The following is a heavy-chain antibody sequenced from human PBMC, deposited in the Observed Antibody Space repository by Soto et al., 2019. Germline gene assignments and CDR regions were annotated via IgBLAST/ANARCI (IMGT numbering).Heavy chain of an antibody. J-gene: IGHJ6*02. Sequence: PSETLSLTCTVSGGSISSYYWSWIRQPPGKGLEWIGYIYYSGSTNYNPSLKSRVTISVDTSKNQFSLKLSSVTAADTAVYYCAGGVTIFGVVKPNGMDVWGQGTTVTVSS. CDR1: GGSISSYY. V-gene: IGHV4-59*01. D-gene: IGHD3-3*01. CDR2: IYYSGST. CDR3: AGGVTIFGVVKPNGMDV.